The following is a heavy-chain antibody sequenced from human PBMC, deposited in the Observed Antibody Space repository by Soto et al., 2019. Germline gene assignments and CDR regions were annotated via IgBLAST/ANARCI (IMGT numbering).Heavy chain of an antibody. Sequence: EVQLLESGGDLVQPGGSLTLSCAASGFTLSSNAMRWIRRAPGKGLEWVSSIVSAGDITSYADSVKRRFTISRRTSKNTLFLPMNRLRAAGTAGYYCGTLLSNGYYNVMDVWGQGTMVTVSS. J-gene: IGHJ6*02. CDR2: IVSAGDIT. CDR3: GTLLSNGYYNVMDV. CDR1: GFTLSSNA. D-gene: IGHD6-25*01. V-gene: IGHV3-23*01.